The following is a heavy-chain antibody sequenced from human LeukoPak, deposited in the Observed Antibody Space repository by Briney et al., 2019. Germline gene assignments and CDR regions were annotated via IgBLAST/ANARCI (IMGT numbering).Heavy chain of an antibody. V-gene: IGHV5-51*01. Sequence: GESLKISCKHSEYSFPNYCVGWVRQMPGKGLEWMGIIYPDDSDTRYSPSFQGRVTISADKSINTAYLEWSSLKASDTATYYCAIGRGGQQLGDFWGQGTPVTVSS. CDR2: IYPDDSDT. J-gene: IGHJ4*02. D-gene: IGHD6-13*01. CDR3: AIGRGGQQLGDF. CDR1: EYSFPNYC.